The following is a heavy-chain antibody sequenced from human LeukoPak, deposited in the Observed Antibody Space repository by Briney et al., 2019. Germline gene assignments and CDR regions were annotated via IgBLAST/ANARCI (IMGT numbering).Heavy chain of an antibody. CDR3: AFPYDFWSGYLDYYGMDV. D-gene: IGHD3-3*01. Sequence: GASLRLSCAASGFTFSSYAMSWVRQASGKGLEWVSAISGSGGSTYYADSVKGRFTISRDNSKNTLYLQMNSLRAEDTAVYYCAFPYDFWSGYLDYYGMDVWGQGTTVTVSS. J-gene: IGHJ6*02. CDR1: GFTFSSYA. CDR2: ISGSGGST. V-gene: IGHV3-23*01.